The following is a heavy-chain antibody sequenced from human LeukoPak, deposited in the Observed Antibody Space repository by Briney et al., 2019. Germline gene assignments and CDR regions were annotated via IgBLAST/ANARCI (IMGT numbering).Heavy chain of an antibody. D-gene: IGHD1-1*01. CDR3: AKERYEGLPNY. CDR1: GFTFSSYG. Sequence: GGTLRLSCAASGFTFSSYGMSWVRQAPGKGLEWVSGISASGGSTYYADSVKGRFTISRDNSKNTLSLQMNSLRAEDTAVYYCAKERYEGLPNYWGQGTLVTVSS. CDR2: ISASGGST. V-gene: IGHV3-23*01. J-gene: IGHJ4*02.